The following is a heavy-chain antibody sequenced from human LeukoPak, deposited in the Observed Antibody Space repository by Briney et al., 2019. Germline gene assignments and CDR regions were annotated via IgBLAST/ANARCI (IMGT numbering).Heavy chain of an antibody. V-gene: IGHV4-61*05. CDR1: GGSISSSSYY. J-gene: IGHJ4*02. CDR2: IYYSGST. D-gene: IGHD2-15*01. CDR3: ARAVFSYCSGGSCPYFDY. Sequence: SETLSLTCTVSGGSISSSSYYWGWIRQPPGKGLEWIGYIYYSGSTNYNPSLKSRVTISVDTSKNQFSLKLSSVTAADTAVYYCARAVFSYCSGGSCPYFDYWGQGTLVTVSS.